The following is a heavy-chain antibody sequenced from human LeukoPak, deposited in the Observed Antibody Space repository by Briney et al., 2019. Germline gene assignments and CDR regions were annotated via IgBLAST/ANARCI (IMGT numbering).Heavy chain of an antibody. CDR2: IYYSGST. Sequence: SETLSHTCTVSGGSISSGGYYWSWIRQHPGKGLEWIEYIYYSGSTYYNPSLKSRVTISVDTSKNQFSLKLSSVTAADTAVYYCARGPHLRFLEWLLPNWFDPWGQGTLVTVSS. CDR1: GGSISSGGYY. D-gene: IGHD3-3*01. CDR3: ARGPHLRFLEWLLPNWFDP. V-gene: IGHV4-31*03. J-gene: IGHJ5*02.